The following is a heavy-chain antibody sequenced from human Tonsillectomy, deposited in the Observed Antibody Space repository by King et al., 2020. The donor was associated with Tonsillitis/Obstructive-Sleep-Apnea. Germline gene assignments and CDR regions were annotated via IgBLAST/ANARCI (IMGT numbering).Heavy chain of an antibody. CDR3: ATEGLPPVTTVRGGRYYFDY. Sequence: VQLVESGGGLVQPGGSLRLSCAASGFTFSSYAMSWVRQAPGKGLEWVSAISGSGVSTYYADSVKGRFTISRDKSRNTLYLQMNSLRAEDTAVYYCATEGLPPVTTVRGGRYYFDYWGQGTLVTVSS. V-gene: IGHV3-23*04. CDR2: ISGSGVST. D-gene: IGHD4-11*01. CDR1: GFTFSSYA. J-gene: IGHJ4*02.